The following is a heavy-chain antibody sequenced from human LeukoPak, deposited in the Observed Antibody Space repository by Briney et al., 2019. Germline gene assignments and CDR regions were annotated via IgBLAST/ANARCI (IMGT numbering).Heavy chain of an antibody. V-gene: IGHV3-30*03. D-gene: IGHD1-26*01. CDR2: ISYDGSNK. CDR3: ATIGGFDS. Sequence: GGSLRLSCAASGFTFSSYGMHWVRQAPGKGLEWVAVISYDGSNKYYADSVKGRFTISRDNSKNTLYLQMNSLRAEDTAVYYCATIGGFDSWGQGTLVTVSS. J-gene: IGHJ4*02. CDR1: GFTFSSYG.